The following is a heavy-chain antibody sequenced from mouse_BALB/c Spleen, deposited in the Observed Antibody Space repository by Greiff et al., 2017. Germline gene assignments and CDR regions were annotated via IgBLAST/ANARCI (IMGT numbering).Heavy chain of an antibody. J-gene: IGHJ2*01. D-gene: IGHD2-1*01. CDR3: ARGGGNYLNYFDY. CDR1: GYTFTSYW. CDR2: IDPSDSYT. V-gene: IGHV1-69*02. Sequence: VQLQQPGAELVKPGASVKLSCKASGYTFTSYWMHWVKQRPGQGLEWIGEIDPSDSYTNYNQKFKGKATLTVDKSSSTAYMQLSSLTSEDSAVYYCARGGGNYLNYFDYWGQGTTLTVSS.